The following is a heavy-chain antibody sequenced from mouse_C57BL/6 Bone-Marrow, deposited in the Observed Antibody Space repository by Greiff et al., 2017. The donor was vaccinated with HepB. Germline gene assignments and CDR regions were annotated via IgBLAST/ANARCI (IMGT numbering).Heavy chain of an antibody. J-gene: IGHJ2*01. CDR1: GYAFSSSW. Sequence: QVQLQQSGPELVKPGASVKISCKASGYAFSSSWMNWVKQRPGKGLEWIGRIYPGDGDTNYNGKFKGKATLTADKSSSTAYMQLSSLTSEDSAVYFCKWSLYYFDYWGQGTTLTVSS. CDR3: KWSLYYFDY. D-gene: IGHD1-1*02. V-gene: IGHV1-82*01. CDR2: IYPGDGDT.